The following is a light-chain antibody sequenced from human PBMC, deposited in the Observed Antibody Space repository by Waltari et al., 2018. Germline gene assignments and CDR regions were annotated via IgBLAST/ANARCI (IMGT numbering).Light chain of an antibody. CDR2: VTT. J-gene: IGLJ2*01. CDR1: SPNIGAGYD. CDR3: QSSDSSLRAV. Sequence: QSVLTQPPSVSGAPGQRISISCTGNSPNIGAGYDVHWYQQLPGAAPKLLIYVTTNRPSGVPDRFSGSKSGSSASLAITGLRPEDEADYYCQSSDSSLRAVFGGGTKVTVL. V-gene: IGLV1-40*01.